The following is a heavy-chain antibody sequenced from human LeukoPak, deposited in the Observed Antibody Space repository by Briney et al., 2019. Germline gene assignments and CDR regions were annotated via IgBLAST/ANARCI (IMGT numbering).Heavy chain of an antibody. Sequence: SETLSLTCSVSGGSIRSYYWNWIGQPPGKGLEWIGYIYYSGSTNYNPSLKSRVSISVDTSKNQFSLKLRSVTAADTAVYYCATSSGWYERNTWGGWFDPWGQGTLVTVSS. CDR3: ATSSGWYERNTWGGWFDP. V-gene: IGHV4-59*01. CDR1: GGSIRSYY. CDR2: IYYSGST. D-gene: IGHD6-19*01. J-gene: IGHJ5*02.